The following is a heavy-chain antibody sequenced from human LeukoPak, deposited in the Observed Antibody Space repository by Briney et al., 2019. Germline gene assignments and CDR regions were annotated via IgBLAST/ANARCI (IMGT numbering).Heavy chain of an antibody. CDR2: IYYSGST. J-gene: IGHJ6*02. V-gene: IGHV4-59*01. Sequence: PSETLSLTCTVSGRSMSSYYWSWIRQPPGKGLEWIGYIYYSGSTNYNPSLKSRVTISVDTSKNQFSLKLSSVTAADTAVYYCARGVLYCSSTSCYTNYYYGMDVWGQGTTVTVSS. CDR1: GRSMSSYY. D-gene: IGHD2-2*02. CDR3: ARGVLYCSSTSCYTNYYYGMDV.